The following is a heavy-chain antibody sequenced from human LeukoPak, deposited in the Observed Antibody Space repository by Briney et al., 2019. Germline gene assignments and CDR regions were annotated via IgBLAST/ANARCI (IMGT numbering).Heavy chain of an antibody. V-gene: IGHV3-23*01. CDR2: ISGSGGST. Sequence: HPGGSLRPSCAASGFTFSSYAMSWVRQAPGKGLEWVSAISGSGGSTYYADSVKGRFTISRDNSKNTLYLQMNSLRAEDTAVYYCATQALPRGYSYGYDIPSDYWGQGTLVTVSS. CDR3: ATQALPRGYSYGYDIPSDY. D-gene: IGHD5-18*01. CDR1: GFTFSSYA. J-gene: IGHJ4*02.